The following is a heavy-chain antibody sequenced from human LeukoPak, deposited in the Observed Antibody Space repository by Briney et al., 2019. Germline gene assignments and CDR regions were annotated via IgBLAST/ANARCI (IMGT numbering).Heavy chain of an antibody. CDR3: AKDAIAAVGYFDY. J-gene: IGHJ4*02. CDR1: GFSFDDYA. D-gene: IGHD6-6*01. V-gene: IGHV3-9*01. Sequence: PGRSLRLSCAASGFSFDDYAMHWVRQAPGKGLEWVSGISWNSGSIDYADSVKGRFTISRDNAKNSLYLQMNSLRAEDTALYYCAKDAIAAVGYFDYWGQGTLVTVSS. CDR2: ISWNSGSI.